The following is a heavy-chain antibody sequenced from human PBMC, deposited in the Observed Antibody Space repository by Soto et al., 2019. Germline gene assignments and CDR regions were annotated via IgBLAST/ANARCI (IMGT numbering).Heavy chain of an antibody. J-gene: IGHJ6*02. D-gene: IGHD3-22*01. V-gene: IGHV1-3*01. CDR1: GYTFTSYA. CDR3: ARDLPMTVVINYYFYGMDV. Sequence: QVQLVQSGAEVTKPGASVKVSCKASGYTFTSYAMHWVRQAPGQRLEWMGWINAGNGNTKYSQKFQGRVTITRDTSASTAYMELSSLRSEDTAVYYCARDLPMTVVINYYFYGMDVWGQGTTVTVSS. CDR2: INAGNGNT.